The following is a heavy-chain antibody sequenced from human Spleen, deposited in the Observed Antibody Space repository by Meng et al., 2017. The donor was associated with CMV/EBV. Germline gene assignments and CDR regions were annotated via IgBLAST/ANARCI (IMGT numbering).Heavy chain of an antibody. CDR3: AATSWDGNSYYFDY. CDR2: IIPIFYSP. Sequence: ASGGSFSSYAICCVRQAPGQGLECVGGIIPIFYSPNYSQKFQGRVTITTDESTSTAYMEVTSLRSEDTAVYYCAATSWDGNSYYFDYWGQGTLVTVSS. J-gene: IGHJ4*02. CDR1: GGSFSSYA. D-gene: IGHD4-23*01. V-gene: IGHV1-69*05.